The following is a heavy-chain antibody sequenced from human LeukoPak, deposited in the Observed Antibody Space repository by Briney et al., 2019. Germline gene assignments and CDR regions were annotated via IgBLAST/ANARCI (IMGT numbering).Heavy chain of an antibody. D-gene: IGHD6-13*01. V-gene: IGHV4-59*01. J-gene: IGHJ5*02. CDR2: IYYSGST. Sequence: SETLSLTCTVSGGSISSYYWSWIRQPPGKGLEWIGYIYYSGSTNYNPSLKSRVTISVDTSKNQFSLKLSSVTAADTAVYYCARRIAAAGARWFDPWGQGTLVTVSS. CDR1: GGSISSYY. CDR3: ARRIAAAGARWFDP.